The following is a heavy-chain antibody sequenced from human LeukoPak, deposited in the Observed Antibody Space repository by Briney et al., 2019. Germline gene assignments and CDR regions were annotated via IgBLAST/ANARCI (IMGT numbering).Heavy chain of an antibody. J-gene: IGHJ4*02. CDR1: GGSISSSSYY. CDR2: IYYSGST. V-gene: IGHV4-39*07. Sequence: SETLSLTCTVSGGSISSSSYYWGWIRQPPGKGLEWIGSIYYSGSTYYNPSLKSRVTISVDKSKNQFSLKLSSVAAADTAVYYCARGPTYSSSWYSFDYWGQGTLVTVSS. D-gene: IGHD6-13*01. CDR3: ARGPTYSSSWYSFDY.